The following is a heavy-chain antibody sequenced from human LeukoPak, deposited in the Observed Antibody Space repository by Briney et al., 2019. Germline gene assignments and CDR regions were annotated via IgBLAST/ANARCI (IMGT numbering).Heavy chain of an antibody. CDR3: ARIKSQSKWIDP. CDR1: GGSISSGSYY. V-gene: IGHV4-61*02. CDR2: IYTSGST. J-gene: IGHJ5*02. Sequence: SQTLSLTCTVSGGSISSGSYYWSWIRQPAGKGLEWIGRIYTSGSTNYNPSLKSRVTISVDTSKNQFSLNLSSVTAADTAMYYCARIKSQSKWIDPWGQGILVTVSS.